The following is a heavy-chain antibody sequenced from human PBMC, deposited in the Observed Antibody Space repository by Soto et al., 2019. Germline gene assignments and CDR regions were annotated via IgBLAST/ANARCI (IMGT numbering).Heavy chain of an antibody. D-gene: IGHD3-22*01. CDR3: ARVASKAYYYDSTDNWFDP. J-gene: IGHJ5*02. V-gene: IGHV1-69*13. Sequence: ASVKVSCKASGGTFSSYAISWVRQAPGQGLEWMGGIIPIFGTANYAQKFQGRVTITADESTSTAYMELSSLRSEDTAVYYCARVASKAYYYDSTDNWFDPWGQGTLVTVSS. CDR2: IIPIFGTA. CDR1: GGTFSSYA.